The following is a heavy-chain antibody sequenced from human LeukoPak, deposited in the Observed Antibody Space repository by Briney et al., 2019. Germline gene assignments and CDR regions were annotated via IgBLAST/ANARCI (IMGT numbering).Heavy chain of an antibody. CDR3: ARALLGYCSGGSCYFDY. J-gene: IGHJ4*02. Sequence: GGSLRLSCAASGFTFHNYAMSWVRQVPGKGLEWVSGINWNGGSIGYADSVKGRFTISRDNAKNSLYLQMNSLRAEDTAVYYCARALLGYCSGGSCYFDYWGQGTLVTVSS. CDR1: GFTFHNYA. D-gene: IGHD2-15*01. CDR2: INWNGGSI. V-gene: IGHV3-20*04.